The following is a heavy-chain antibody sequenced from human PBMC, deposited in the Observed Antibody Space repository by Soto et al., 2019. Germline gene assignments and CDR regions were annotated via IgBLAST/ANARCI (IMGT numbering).Heavy chain of an antibody. V-gene: IGHV4-59*01. CDR2: VDYSGTS. CDR3: ARDRGGEVWACEL. J-gene: IGHJ2*01. CDR1: CGSLSSYS. D-gene: IGHD3-10*01. Sequence: QVHLQASGPGLLKPSETLSLTCTVSCGSLSSYSWSWIRQSPGGGLEWIGNVDYSGTSNHNPSLKSRVTMSARTSRNQFSLKLPSVTAADTAVYWCARDRGGEVWACELWCRGTLITVSS.